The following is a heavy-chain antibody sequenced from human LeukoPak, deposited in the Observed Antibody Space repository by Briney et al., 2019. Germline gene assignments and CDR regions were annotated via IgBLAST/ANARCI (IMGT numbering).Heavy chain of an antibody. CDR3: ARSIAGGSRNWFDP. J-gene: IGHJ5*02. V-gene: IGHV1-69*05. CDR2: IIPIFGTA. Sequence: SVKVPCKASGGTFSSYAISWVLQAPGQGLEWMGGIIPIFGTANYAQKFQGRVTITTDESTSTAYMELSSLRSEDTAVYYCARSIAGGSRNWFDPWGQGTLVTVSS. CDR1: GGTFSSYA. D-gene: IGHD3-10*01.